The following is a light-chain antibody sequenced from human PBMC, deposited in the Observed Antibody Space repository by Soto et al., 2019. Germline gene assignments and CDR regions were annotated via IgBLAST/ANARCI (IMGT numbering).Light chain of an antibody. CDR2: GAS. CDR3: QQYGSSPPIT. CDR1: QSVSRSY. J-gene: IGKJ3*01. V-gene: IGKV3-20*01. Sequence: IVFTHSPGTLSFSPRQRSNLSLSSSQSVSRSYLAWYQQKPGQAPRLLIYGASSRATGIPDRFSGSGSGTDFTLTISRLEPEDFAVYYCQQYGSSPPITFGPGTKVDIK.